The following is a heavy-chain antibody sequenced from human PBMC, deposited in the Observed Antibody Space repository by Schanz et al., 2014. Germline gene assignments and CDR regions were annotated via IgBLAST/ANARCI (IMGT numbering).Heavy chain of an antibody. Sequence: EVQLMESGGGLVKPGGSLRLSCVASGFAFSSYGMNWLRQAPGKGLEWVSVIGVDGTTTYYADSVKGRFTISRDNSKNTLYLQMNSLRPEDTAVYYCAKDAEDTAMITDYFDYWGQGTLVTVSS. CDR2: IGVDGTTT. CDR1: GFAFSSYG. V-gene: IGHV3-23*01. J-gene: IGHJ4*02. D-gene: IGHD5-18*01. CDR3: AKDAEDTAMITDYFDY.